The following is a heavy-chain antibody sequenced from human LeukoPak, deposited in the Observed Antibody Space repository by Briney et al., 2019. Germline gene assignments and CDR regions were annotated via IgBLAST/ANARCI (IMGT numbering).Heavy chain of an antibody. V-gene: IGHV4-61*02. CDR1: GGSISSGSYS. Sequence: PSETLSLTCTVSGGSISSGSYSWSWLRQPAGKGLEWIGRFYTSGSTNYNPSLKSRVTISADTSNNQFSLKLSSVTAADTAVYYCAREVIAAHNWFDPWGQGTLVTVSS. CDR3: AREVIAAHNWFDP. CDR2: FYTSGST. D-gene: IGHD6-6*01. J-gene: IGHJ5*02.